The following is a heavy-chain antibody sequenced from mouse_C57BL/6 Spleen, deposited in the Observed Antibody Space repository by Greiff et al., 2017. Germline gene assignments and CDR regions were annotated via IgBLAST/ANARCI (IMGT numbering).Heavy chain of an antibody. Sequence: VQLQQPGAELVMPGASVKLSCKASGYTFTSYWMHWVKQRPGQGLEWIGEIDPSDSYTNYNQKFKGKSTLTVDKSSSTAYMQLSSLPSEDSAVYYCARGTTLFPFYSCGQGTTLTVSS. V-gene: IGHV1-69*01. CDR3: ARGTTLFPFYS. D-gene: IGHD1-1*01. CDR1: GYTFTSYW. CDR2: IDPSDSYT. J-gene: IGHJ2*01.